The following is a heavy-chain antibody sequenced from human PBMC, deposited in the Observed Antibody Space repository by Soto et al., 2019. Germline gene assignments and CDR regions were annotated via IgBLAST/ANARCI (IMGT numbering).Heavy chain of an antibody. CDR1: GGTFNSYA. D-gene: IGHD3-22*01. Sequence: QVQLVQSGAEVKKPESSVRVSCKASGGTFNSYAITWVRQAPGQGLEWMGGTIPMFGTTNYAEKFQGRVTISADESTYTAYMELSSLRSEDTAVYYCTRCGIRYHSIGYYLGIDGMDVWGQGTTVIVSS. V-gene: IGHV1-69*12. CDR3: TRCGIRYHSIGYYLGIDGMDV. J-gene: IGHJ6*02. CDR2: TIPMFGTT.